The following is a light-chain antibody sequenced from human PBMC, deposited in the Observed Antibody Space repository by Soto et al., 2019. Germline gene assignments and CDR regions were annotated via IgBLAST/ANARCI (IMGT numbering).Light chain of an antibody. CDR3: CSYAGSSTAV. V-gene: IGLV2-23*01. CDR1: SSDVGSYNL. J-gene: IGLJ7*01. Sequence: QSALTQPASVSGSPGQSITISCTGTSSDVGSYNLVSWYQQHPGKAPKLMIYEGSKRPSGVSNRFSSSKSGNTASLTISGLQAEDEADYYCCSYAGSSTAVFGGGTQLTVL. CDR2: EGS.